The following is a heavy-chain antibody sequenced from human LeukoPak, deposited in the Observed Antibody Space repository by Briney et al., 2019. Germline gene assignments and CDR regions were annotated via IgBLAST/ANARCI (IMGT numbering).Heavy chain of an antibody. J-gene: IGHJ4*02. CDR3: ARAGHCSGGSCYLSGGPFDY. CDR2: IIPILGIA. D-gene: IGHD2-15*01. V-gene: IGHV1-69*04. Sequence: ASVKVSCKASGGTFSSYAISWVRQAPGQGLEWMGRIIPILGIANYAQKFQGRVTITADKSTSTAYMELSSLRSEDTAVYYCARAGHCSGGSCYLSGGPFDYWGQGTLVTVSS. CDR1: GGTFSSYA.